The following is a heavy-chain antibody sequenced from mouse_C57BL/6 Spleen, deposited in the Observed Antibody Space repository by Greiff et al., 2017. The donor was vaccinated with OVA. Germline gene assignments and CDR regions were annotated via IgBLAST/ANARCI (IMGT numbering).Heavy chain of an antibody. J-gene: IGHJ4*01. CDR3: TRDQDYYPNAMDY. V-gene: IGHV5-9-1*02. D-gene: IGHD1-1*01. CDR2: ISSGGDYI. Sequence: EVKLMESGEGLVKPGGSLKLSCAASGFTFSSYAMSWVRQTPEKRLEWVAYISSGGDYIYYADTVKGRFTISRDNARNTLYLQMSSLKSEDTAMYYCTRDQDYYPNAMDYWGQGTSVTVSS. CDR1: GFTFSSYA.